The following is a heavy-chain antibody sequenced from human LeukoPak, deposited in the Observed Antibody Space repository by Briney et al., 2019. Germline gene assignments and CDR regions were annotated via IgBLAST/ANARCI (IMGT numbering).Heavy chain of an antibody. CDR3: ASNHAFDI. J-gene: IGHJ3*02. V-gene: IGHV4-61*02. Sequence: SQTLSLTCTVSGGSISSGSYYWSWIRQPAGKGLEWIGRIYTSGSTDYNPSLKSRVTISVDTSKNQFSLKPSSVTAADTAVYYCASNHAFDIWGQGTMVTVSS. CDR2: IYTSGST. CDR1: GGSISSGSYY.